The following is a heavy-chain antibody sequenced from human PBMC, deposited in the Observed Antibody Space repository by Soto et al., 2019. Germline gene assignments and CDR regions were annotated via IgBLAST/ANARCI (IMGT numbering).Heavy chain of an antibody. D-gene: IGHD3-16*02. CDR2: IIPIFGTA. CDR3: ARTYYDYVWGSYRYMDY. J-gene: IGHJ4*01. CDR1: GGTFSSYA. Sequence: QVQLVQSGAEVKKPGSSVKVSCKASGGTFSSYAISWVRQAPGQGLEWMGGIIPIFGTANYAQKFQGRVTITADESTSTAYMELSSLRSEDTAVYYCARTYYDYVWGSYRYMDYWGHGTLVTVSS. V-gene: IGHV1-69*01.